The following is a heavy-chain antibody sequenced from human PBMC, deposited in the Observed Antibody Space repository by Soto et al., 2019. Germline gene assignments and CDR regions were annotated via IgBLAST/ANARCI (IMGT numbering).Heavy chain of an antibody. J-gene: IGHJ4*02. D-gene: IGHD3-22*01. V-gene: IGHV1-69*13. CDR2: IVPIFRRP. Sequence: SVKVSCKASGGAFSRYALNWVRQAPGQGPEWMGGIVPIFRRPNYAQKFQGRVTISADESTSTAYLELSSLRSEDTAVYYCARGVDYDSSSFYFFFWGQGTLVTVSS. CDR1: GGAFSRYA. CDR3: ARGVDYDSSSFYFFF.